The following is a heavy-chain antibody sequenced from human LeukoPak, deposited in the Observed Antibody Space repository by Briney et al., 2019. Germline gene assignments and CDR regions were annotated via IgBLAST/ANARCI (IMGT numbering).Heavy chain of an antibody. Sequence: GGSLRLSCAASGFTFSSYAMSWVRQAPGKGLEWVSAISGSGGSTYYADSVKGRFTISRDNSQNTLYLQMNSLRAEDTAVYYCAKMSGRYFDWSYFDYWGQGTLVTVSS. D-gene: IGHD3-9*01. CDR1: GFTFSSYA. J-gene: IGHJ4*02. CDR3: AKMSGRYFDWSYFDY. CDR2: ISGSGGST. V-gene: IGHV3-23*01.